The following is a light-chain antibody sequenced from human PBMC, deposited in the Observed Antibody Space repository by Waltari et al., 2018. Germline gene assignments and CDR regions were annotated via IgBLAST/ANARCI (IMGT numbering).Light chain of an antibody. CDR3: SSFAGSSQML. J-gene: IGLJ2*01. CDR2: EVS. V-gene: IGLV2-8*01. CDR1: SSDVGGFDY. Sequence: QSALTQPPSASGSPGQSVTISCTGTSSDVGGFDYVSWYQQHPGKVPSLMIYEVSKRPSGVPSRFSGSKSGNTASLTVSGLQVEDEADYYCSSFAGSSQMLFGGGTKLTVL.